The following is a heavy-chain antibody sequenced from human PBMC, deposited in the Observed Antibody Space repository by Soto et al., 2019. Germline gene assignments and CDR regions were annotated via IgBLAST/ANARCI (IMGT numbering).Heavy chain of an antibody. J-gene: IGHJ6*02. CDR1: GFTFSSHT. Sequence: GGSLRLSCAASGFTFSSHTMNWVRQAPGRGLEWLAYISRSGETIYYADSVKGRFTISRDNSKKTLFLQMNGLSADDTAVYFCSKNPAARPYYYYGMDVWGQGTTVTVS. V-gene: IGHV3-23*01. CDR2: ISRSGETI. D-gene: IGHD2-2*02. CDR3: SKNPAARPYYYYGMDV.